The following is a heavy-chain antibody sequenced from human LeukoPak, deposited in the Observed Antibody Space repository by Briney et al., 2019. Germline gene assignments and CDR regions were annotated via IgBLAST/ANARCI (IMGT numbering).Heavy chain of an antibody. CDR2: TTGAGGTT. CDR3: STHPPRD. CDR1: GFTFGNLA. Sequence: GGSLRLSCVGSGFTFGNLAMNWVRQTPGKGLEWLSVTTGAGGTTYYADSVRGRFTASRDNSKNTLYLEMSSLRVDDTAFYHCSTHPPRDWGQASLLTVSS. V-gene: IGHV3-23*01. J-gene: IGHJ4*02.